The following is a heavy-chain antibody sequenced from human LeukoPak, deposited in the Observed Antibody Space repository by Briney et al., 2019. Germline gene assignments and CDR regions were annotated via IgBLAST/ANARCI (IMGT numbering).Heavy chain of an antibody. CDR1: GFSFSYHG. CDR2: VSPPGGGT. CDR3: ARDLAWGAFDY. D-gene: IGHD7-27*01. J-gene: IGHJ4*02. V-gene: IGHV3-23*01. Sequence: GGSLRLSRVASGFSFSYHGMNWVRLAPGKGLEWVSGVSPPGGGTYYADSVKGRFTISRDDSRNTLSLQMNSLRVEDTAVYYCARDLAWGAFDYWGQGTLVTVSS.